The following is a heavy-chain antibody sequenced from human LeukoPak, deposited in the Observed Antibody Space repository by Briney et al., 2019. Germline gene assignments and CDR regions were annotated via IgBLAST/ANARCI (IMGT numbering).Heavy chain of an antibody. V-gene: IGHV3-53*04. J-gene: IGHJ6*02. CDR1: GFTFSSYA. CDR2: IYSGGST. Sequence: PGGSLRLSCAASGFTFSSYAMSWVRQAPGKGLEWVSVIYSGGSTYYADSVKGRFTISRHNSKNTLYLQMNSLRAEDTAVYYCARAGGDYYYGMDVWGQGTTVTVSS. CDR3: ARAGGDYYYGMDV. D-gene: IGHD1-26*01.